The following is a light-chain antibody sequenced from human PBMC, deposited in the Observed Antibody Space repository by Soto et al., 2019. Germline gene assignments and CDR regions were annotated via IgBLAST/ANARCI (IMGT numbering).Light chain of an antibody. Sequence: DIQMTQSPSSLSASVGDRITITCRASQRISTYLNWYQQKPGRAPKLLIYAASTLESGVPSRFSGSGSGTDFTLTISSLQPEDFASYICQQSLSTPPTFAGGTKVEIK. CDR2: AAS. V-gene: IGKV1-39*01. CDR1: QRISTY. J-gene: IGKJ4*01. CDR3: QQSLSTPPT.